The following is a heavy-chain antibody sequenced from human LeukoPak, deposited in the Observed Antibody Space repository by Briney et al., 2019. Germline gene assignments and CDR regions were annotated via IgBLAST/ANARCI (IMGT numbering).Heavy chain of an antibody. CDR2: ISSSSIYI. D-gene: IGHD6-13*01. CDR3: ATGLPSYSSSWYPGY. Sequence: GGSLRLSCAASGFTFNDYTMNWVRQAPGKGLEWVSSISSSSIYIFYADSLKGRFTISRDNAKNSLYLQMNSLRVEDTAMYYCATGLPSYSSSWYPGYWGQGTLVTVSS. CDR1: GFTFNDYT. J-gene: IGHJ4*02. V-gene: IGHV3-21*01.